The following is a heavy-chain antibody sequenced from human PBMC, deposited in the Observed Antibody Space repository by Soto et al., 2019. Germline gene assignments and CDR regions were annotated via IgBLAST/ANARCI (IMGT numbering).Heavy chain of an antibody. D-gene: IGHD4-17*01. CDR2: ISGSGGST. CDR3: AKEATFYGDYDDY. V-gene: IGHV3-23*01. Sequence: VGSLRLSCAASGFTFSSYAMIWVLQAPGKGLEWVSAISGSGGSTYYADSAKGRFTISRDNSKNTLYLQMNSLRAEDTAVYYCAKEATFYGDYDDYWGQGTLVTVSS. CDR1: GFTFSSYA. J-gene: IGHJ4*02.